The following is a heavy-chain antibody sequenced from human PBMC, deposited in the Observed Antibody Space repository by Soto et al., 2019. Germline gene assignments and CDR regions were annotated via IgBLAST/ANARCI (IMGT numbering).Heavy chain of an antibody. CDR3: AKGGGSYTTGWYNDY. D-gene: IGHD6-19*01. J-gene: IGHJ4*02. CDR1: GVSLSNSY. Sequence: QVQLQESGPGLVKPSETMSLTCTVSGVSLSNSYCSWARQPPGKGLEWIGHIWSSGSTNYNPSLSRRVTLSVDTSKNQVSLQLSSVTATDTAVYYCAKGGGSYTTGWYNDYWGQGTLVTVSS. V-gene: IGHV4-4*08. CDR2: IWSSGST.